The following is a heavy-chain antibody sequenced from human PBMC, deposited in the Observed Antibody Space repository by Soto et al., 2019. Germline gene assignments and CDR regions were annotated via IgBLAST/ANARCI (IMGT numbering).Heavy chain of an antibody. J-gene: IGHJ4*02. CDR1: GLPFSKAW. D-gene: IGHD1-1*01. CDR2: IKNKRTT. Sequence: EVHLVESGGGLVKPGGSLRLSCAASGLPFSKAWMSWVHQAPGKGLEWVGRIKNKRTTDYAAPVRDRFTISRDDSQTMVYLQMDSLNTEDTAVYYCTTDEADNGNDGDFDYWGQGTLVTVSS. V-gene: IGHV3-15*01. CDR3: TTDEADNGNDGDFDY.